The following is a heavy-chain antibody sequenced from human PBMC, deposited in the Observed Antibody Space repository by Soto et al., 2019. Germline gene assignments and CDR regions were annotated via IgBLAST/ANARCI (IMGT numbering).Heavy chain of an antibody. J-gene: IGHJ4*02. CDR3: ARGGHVVVVTAAFDY. D-gene: IGHD2-21*02. V-gene: IGHV1-46*03. CDR2: INPSGGHT. Sequence: QVQLVQSGAEVKKPGASVKVSCKASGNTFSNYYIHWVWQAPGQGLEWMGTINPSGGHTTYAQKFLGRVTMTRDTSTSTLYMEVTRLRSEDTAVYYCARGGHVVVVTAAFDYWGQGTLVTVSS. CDR1: GNTFSNYY.